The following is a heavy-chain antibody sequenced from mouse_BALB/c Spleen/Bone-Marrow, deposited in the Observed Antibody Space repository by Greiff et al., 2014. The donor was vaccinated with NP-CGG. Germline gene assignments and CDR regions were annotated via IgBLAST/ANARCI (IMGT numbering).Heavy chain of an antibody. CDR1: GYTFTDYN. Sequence: VQLQQSGPELVKPGASVKISCKASGYTFTDYNMHWVKQSHGKSLEWIGYIYPYNGGTVYKQKFKSKATLTVDNSSSTANMVLRSLTSEDSAVYYCARGAAYGYYLGLAYWGQGTLVTVSA. D-gene: IGHD2-3*01. CDR2: IYPYNGGT. J-gene: IGHJ3*01. V-gene: IGHV1S29*02. CDR3: ARGAAYGYYLGLAY.